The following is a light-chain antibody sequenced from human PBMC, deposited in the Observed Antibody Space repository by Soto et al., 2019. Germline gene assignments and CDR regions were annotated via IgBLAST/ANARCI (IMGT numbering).Light chain of an antibody. CDR1: QGISNY. Sequence: DIQMTQSPSSLFASEEDRVTITSRASQGISNYLAWYQQKPGKVPKLLIYAASTLQSGVPSRFSGSGSGTDFTLTISSLQPEDVATYYCQKYNSAPLGPGTKVDIK. CDR3: QKYNSAP. J-gene: IGKJ3*01. CDR2: AAS. V-gene: IGKV1-27*01.